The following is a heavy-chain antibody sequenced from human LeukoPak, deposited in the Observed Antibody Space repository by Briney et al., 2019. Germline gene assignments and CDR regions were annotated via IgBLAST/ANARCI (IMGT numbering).Heavy chain of an antibody. J-gene: IGHJ4*02. CDR2: IISSSSYM. CDR1: GFTFSSYS. V-gene: IGHV3-21*01. CDR3: ARDSLDYGDLPDY. D-gene: IGHD4-17*01. Sequence: GGSLSLSCAASGFTFSSYSMNWVRQAPGKGLEWVSSIISSSSYMYYADSVKGRFTISRDNAKNSLYLQMNSLRAEDTAVYYCARDSLDYGDLPDYWGQGTLVTVSS.